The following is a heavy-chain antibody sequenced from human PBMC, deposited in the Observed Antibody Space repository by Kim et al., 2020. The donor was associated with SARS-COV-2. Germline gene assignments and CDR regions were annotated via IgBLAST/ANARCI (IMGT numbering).Heavy chain of an antibody. J-gene: IGHJ3*02. D-gene: IGHD6-19*01. CDR3: VKDQSQWLVLRSAFGI. Sequence: DSVKGRFTISRDNSKNTLYLQMSSLRAEDTAVYYCVKDQSQWLVLRSAFGIWGQGTMVTVSS. V-gene: IGHV3-64D*09.